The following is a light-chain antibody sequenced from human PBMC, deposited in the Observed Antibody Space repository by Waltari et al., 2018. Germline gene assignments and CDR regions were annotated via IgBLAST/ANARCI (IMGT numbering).Light chain of an antibody. J-gene: IGLJ2*01. V-gene: IGLV2-14*01. CDR1: SSDVGGYIY. CDR3: SSYTSSSTPVV. CDR2: DVR. Sequence: QSALTQPASVSGSPGQSITISCTGTSSDVGGYIYVSWYQQHPGKAPKLMIYDVRNRPSGVSNRFSGSKAGNTASLTISGLQAEDEADYYCSSYTSSSTPVVFGGGTKLTVL.